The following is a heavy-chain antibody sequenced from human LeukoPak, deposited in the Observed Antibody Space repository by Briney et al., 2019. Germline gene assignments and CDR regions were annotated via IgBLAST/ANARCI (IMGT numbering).Heavy chain of an antibody. CDR3: VYDSSGYYYGYFDY. CDR1: GFTFSSYV. CDR2: ISYDGSNK. V-gene: IGHV3-30*04. J-gene: IGHJ4*02. Sequence: GGSLRLSCAASGFTFSSYVMHWVRQAPGKGLEWVAIISYDGSNKYYADSVKGRFTISRDNSKNTLYLQMNSLRAEDTAVYYCVYDSSGYYYGYFDYWGQGTLVTVSS. D-gene: IGHD3-22*01.